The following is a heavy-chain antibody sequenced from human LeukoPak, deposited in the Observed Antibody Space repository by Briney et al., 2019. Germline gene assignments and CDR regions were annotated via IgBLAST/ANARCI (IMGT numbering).Heavy chain of an antibody. Sequence: SETLSLTCTVSGGSISSSNYYWGWIRQPPGKGLEWIGSIYYSGSTYYNPSLKSRVTISVDTSKNQFSLKLSSVTAADTAVYYCARIGARRYSYVAEDYWGQGTLVTVSS. D-gene: IGHD5-18*01. CDR3: ARIGARRYSYVAEDY. CDR1: GGSISSSNYY. J-gene: IGHJ4*02. CDR2: IYYSGST. V-gene: IGHV4-39*01.